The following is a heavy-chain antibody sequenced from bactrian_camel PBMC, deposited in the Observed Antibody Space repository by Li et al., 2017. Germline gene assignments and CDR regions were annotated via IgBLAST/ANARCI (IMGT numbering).Heavy chain of an antibody. V-gene: IGHV3-2*01. CDR1: GFTYSGYC. D-gene: IGHD2*01. Sequence: VQLVESGGGSVQAGGSLRLSCSASGFTYSGYCMGWVRQAPGKGLEWLTSIYSDGGKTYALDSLKGRFTISRDSAKDTLYLQMNTVNVEDGGTYSCAAGSPPCELHGQFNSWGQGTQVTVS. J-gene: IGHJ6*01. CDR2: IYSDGGKT. CDR3: AAGSPPCELHGQFNS.